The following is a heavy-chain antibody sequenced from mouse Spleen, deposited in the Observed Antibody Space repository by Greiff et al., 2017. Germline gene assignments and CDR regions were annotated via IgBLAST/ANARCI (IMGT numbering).Heavy chain of an antibody. CDR2: ISYDGSN. CDR3: ARGGMITY. CDR1: GYSITSGYY. D-gene: IGHD2-4*01. Sequence: VQLKESGPGLVKPSQSLSLTCSVTGYSITSGYYWNWIRQFPGNKLEWMGYISYDGSNNYNPSLKNRISITRDTSKNQFFLKLNSVTTEDTATYYCARGGMITYWGQGTTLTVSS. J-gene: IGHJ2*01. V-gene: IGHV3-6*01.